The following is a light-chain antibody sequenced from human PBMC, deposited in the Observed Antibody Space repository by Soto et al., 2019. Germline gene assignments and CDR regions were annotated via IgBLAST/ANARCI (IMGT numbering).Light chain of an antibody. CDR2: YDS. CDR1: NIGSKS. J-gene: IGLJ2*01. Sequence: SYELTQPPSVSVAPGKTARITCGGNNIGSKSVHWYQQKPGQAPVLVIYYDSERPSGIPERFSGSNPGNTATLTISRVEAGDEADYYCQVWDSSSDHVVFGGGTKLTVL. V-gene: IGLV3-21*04. CDR3: QVWDSSSDHVV.